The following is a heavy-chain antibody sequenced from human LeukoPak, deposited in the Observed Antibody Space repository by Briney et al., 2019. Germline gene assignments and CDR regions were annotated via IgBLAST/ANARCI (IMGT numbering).Heavy chain of an antibody. D-gene: IGHD4-23*01. Sequence: GGSLRLSCAASGFTFSSYWMSWVRQARGQGLEWVANIKQDGSEKYYVDSVKGRFTISRDNAKNSLYLQMNSLRAEDTAVYYCARDDYGGSYPNWFDPWGQGTLVTVSS. V-gene: IGHV3-7*01. J-gene: IGHJ5*02. CDR2: IKQDGSEK. CDR3: ARDDYGGSYPNWFDP. CDR1: GFTFSSYW.